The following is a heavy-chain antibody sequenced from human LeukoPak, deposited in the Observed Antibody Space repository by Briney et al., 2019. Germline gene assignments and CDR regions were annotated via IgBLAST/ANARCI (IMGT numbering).Heavy chain of an antibody. CDR3: ARLSSGGSCLDY. V-gene: IGHV3-30*03. Sequence: GGSLRLSCAASGFTFSSYGMHWVRQAPGKGLEWVAVISYDGSHKYYADSVKGRFTISRDNAKNSLYLQMNSLRAEDTAVYYCARLSSGGSCLDYWGQGTLVTVSS. J-gene: IGHJ4*02. CDR2: ISYDGSHK. CDR1: GFTFSSYG. D-gene: IGHD2-15*01.